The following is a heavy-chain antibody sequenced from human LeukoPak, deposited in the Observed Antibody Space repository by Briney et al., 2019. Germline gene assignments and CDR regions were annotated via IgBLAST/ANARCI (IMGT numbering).Heavy chain of an antibody. Sequence: SETLSLTCTVSGGSISSYYWSWIRQPPGKGLEWIGYNYFSGTTNYNPALKSRVTISVDRSKNQFSLKLKSVTAADTAVYYCARGDYGDYGDFYYYGLDVWGQGTTVTVSS. CDR2: NYFSGTT. J-gene: IGHJ6*02. CDR1: GGSISSYY. D-gene: IGHD4-17*01. V-gene: IGHV4-59*01. CDR3: ARGDYGDYGDFYYYGLDV.